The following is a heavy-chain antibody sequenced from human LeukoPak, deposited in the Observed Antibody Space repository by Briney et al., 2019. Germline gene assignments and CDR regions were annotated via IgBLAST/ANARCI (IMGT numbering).Heavy chain of an antibody. D-gene: IGHD6-19*01. Sequence: PGGSLRLSCAASGFIFSSYSMNWVRQAPGKGLEWLSFISSGSVTIYYTDSVKGRFTISRDNAKNSLYLQMNSLRAEDTALYYCARDDSSGWYSSGDYWGQGTLVTVSS. J-gene: IGHJ4*02. CDR1: GFIFSSYS. CDR3: ARDDSSGWYSSGDY. CDR2: ISSGSVTI. V-gene: IGHV3-48*04.